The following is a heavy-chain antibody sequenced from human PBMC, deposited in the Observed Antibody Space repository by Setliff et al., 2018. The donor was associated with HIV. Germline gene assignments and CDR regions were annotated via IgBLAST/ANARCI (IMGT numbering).Heavy chain of an antibody. D-gene: IGHD3-3*01. CDR3: ARQFLDWSNDYYSRYYMDV. Sequence: GASVKVSCKASGYTLTNFYIHWVRQAPGQGLEWMGIINPNSGASSYAPKFQGRVTMARDTSTSTVYIDLSNLRSDDTAVYYCARQFLDWSNDYYSRYYMDVWGKGTTVTVSS. V-gene: IGHV1-46*01. CDR2: INPNSGAS. CDR1: GYTLTNFY. J-gene: IGHJ6*03.